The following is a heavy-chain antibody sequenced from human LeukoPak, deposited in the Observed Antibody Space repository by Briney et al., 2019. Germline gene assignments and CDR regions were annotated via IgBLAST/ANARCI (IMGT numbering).Heavy chain of an antibody. CDR1: GGSFSGYY. CDR3: ARRPPRLLWFGQLLLPQLGFDY. CDR2: INHSGST. V-gene: IGHV4-34*01. J-gene: IGHJ4*02. Sequence: SETLSLTCAVYGGSFSGYYWSWIRQPPGKGLEWIGEINHSGSTNYNPSLKSRVTISVDTSKNQFSLKLSSVTAADTAVYYCARRPPRLLWFGQLLLPQLGFDYWGQGTLVTVSS. D-gene: IGHD3-10*01.